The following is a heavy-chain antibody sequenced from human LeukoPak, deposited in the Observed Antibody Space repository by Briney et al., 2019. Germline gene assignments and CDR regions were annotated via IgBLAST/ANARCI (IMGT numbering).Heavy chain of an antibody. CDR3: AKDREYQVLWGYFDY. V-gene: IGHV3-23*01. CDR1: GLTLSSFA. Sequence: QPGGSLRLSCVASGLTLSSFAKTWVRQAPGKGLEWVSSIRDGGDITYYADSVRGRFTISRDTSKNTLFLQMNSLRVEDTAVYYCAKDREYQVLWGYFDYWGQGILATVSS. J-gene: IGHJ4*02. D-gene: IGHD2-2*01. CDR2: IRDGGDIT.